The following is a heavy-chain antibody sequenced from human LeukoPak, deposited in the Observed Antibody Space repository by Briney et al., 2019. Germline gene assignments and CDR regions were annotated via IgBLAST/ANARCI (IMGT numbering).Heavy chain of an antibody. Sequence: PGRSLRLSCAASGFTFSSYSMNWVRQAPGKGLEWLSYISSSSSTIYYADSVKGRFTISRDNAKNSLYLQMNSLRAEDTAVYYCARDEYYGGNWGQGTLVTVSS. D-gene: IGHD4-23*01. V-gene: IGHV3-48*01. CDR1: GFTFSSYS. J-gene: IGHJ4*02. CDR3: ARDEYYGGN. CDR2: ISSSSSTI.